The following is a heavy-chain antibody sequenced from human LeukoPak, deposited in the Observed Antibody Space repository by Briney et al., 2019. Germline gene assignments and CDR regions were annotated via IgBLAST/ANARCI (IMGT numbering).Heavy chain of an antibody. D-gene: IGHD6-19*01. V-gene: IGHV3-9*01. CDR1: GFNFDGHA. J-gene: IGHJ5*02. CDR3: AKDGRGSGWYSGNWFDP. CDR2: ISWNSDTI. Sequence: GGSLRLSCAASGFNFDGHAMHWVRQAPGKGLDWVSGISWNSDTIDYADSVKGRFTISRDSAKKTLYLQMNRLRPEDTALYYCAKDGRGSGWYSGNWFDPWGQGTLVTVSS.